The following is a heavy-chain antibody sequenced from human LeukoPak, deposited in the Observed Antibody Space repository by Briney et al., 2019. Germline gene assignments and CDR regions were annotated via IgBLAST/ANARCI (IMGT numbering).Heavy chain of an antibody. CDR2: ISSSGSTI. J-gene: IGHJ4*02. CDR3: ARTPQYYFDY. D-gene: IGHD4-11*01. Sequence: GGSLRLSCAASGFTFSSYEMNWVRQAPGKGLEWVSYISSSGSTIYYADSVKGRFTISRDNAKNSLYLQMNSLRAEDTAVYYCARTPQYYFDYWGQGTLVTVSS. CDR1: GFTFSSYE. V-gene: IGHV3-48*03.